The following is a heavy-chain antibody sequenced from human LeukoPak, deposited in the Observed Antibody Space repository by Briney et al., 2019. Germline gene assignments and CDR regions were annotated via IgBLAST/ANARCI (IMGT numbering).Heavy chain of an antibody. CDR2: ISSSGSTI. J-gene: IGHJ4*02. Sequence: GGSLRLSCAASGFTFSDYYMSWIRQAPGKGLEWVSYISSSGSTIYYADSVKGRFTVSRDNSKNTLYLQMNSLRAEDTAVYYCARSSDGDYYYYFDYWGQGTLVTVSS. V-gene: IGHV3-11*04. CDR3: ARSSDGDYYYYFDY. CDR1: GFTFSDYY. D-gene: IGHD4-17*01.